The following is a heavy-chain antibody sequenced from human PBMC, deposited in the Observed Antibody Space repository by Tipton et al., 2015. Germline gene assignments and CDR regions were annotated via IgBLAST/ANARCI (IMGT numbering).Heavy chain of an antibody. D-gene: IGHD3-22*01. V-gene: IGHV1-2*02. CDR2: INPNSGGT. CDR3: ARDRYNTSGYFRFPSDY. CDR1: GYTFTGYH. Sequence: QLVQSGAEVKKPGASVKVSCKASGYTFTGYHMHWVRQAPGQGLEWMGWINPNSGGTKYAQKFQGRVTMTRDSSISTAYMELSWLRSDDTAVYYCARDRYNTSGYFRFPSDYWGQGTLVTVSS. J-gene: IGHJ4*02.